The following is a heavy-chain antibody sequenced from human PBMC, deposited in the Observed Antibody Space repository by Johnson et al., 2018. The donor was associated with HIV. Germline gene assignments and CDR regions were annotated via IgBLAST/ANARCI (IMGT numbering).Heavy chain of an antibody. V-gene: IGHV3-30*02. Sequence: VQLVESGGGVVQPGGSLRLSCAASGFPFSSYGMHWVRQAPGKGLEWVAFIRYDGCNKYYADSVKGRFTISIDNSKNTLYLQMNSLRAEDTAVYYFAKQQLARGCYAFDIWGQGTMVTVSS. J-gene: IGHJ3*02. CDR2: IRYDGCNK. CDR3: AKQQLARGCYAFDI. D-gene: IGHD6-13*01. CDR1: GFPFSSYG.